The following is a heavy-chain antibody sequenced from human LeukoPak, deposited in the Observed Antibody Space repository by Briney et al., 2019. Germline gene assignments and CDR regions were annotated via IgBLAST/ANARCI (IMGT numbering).Heavy chain of an antibody. CDR1: GFSFSTYS. CDR2: ISSTTNTI. J-gene: IGHJ3*02. D-gene: IGHD1-26*01. Sequence: GGSLRLSCAASGFSFSTYSMNWVRQAPGKGLEWISYISSTTNTIYYADSVKGRFTISRDNSKNTLYLQMNSLRAEDTAVYYCARVAATSTFDIWGQGTMVTVSS. V-gene: IGHV3-48*01. CDR3: ARVAATSTFDI.